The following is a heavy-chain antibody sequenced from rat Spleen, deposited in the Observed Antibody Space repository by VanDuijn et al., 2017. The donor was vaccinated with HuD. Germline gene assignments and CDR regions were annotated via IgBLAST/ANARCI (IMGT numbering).Heavy chain of an antibody. CDR3: ARSDGVHYYLPFAD. CDR2: MWTGGNT. V-gene: IGHV2S63*01. CDR1: EFSLTDYS. Sequence: EVQLKESGPGLVQPSQTLSLTCTVSEFSLTDYSVHWVRQPPGKGLEWMGVMWTGGNTASTSLPKSRLTISRDTSKSQVFLKMNSLQTEDTATYYCARSDGVHYYLPFADWGQGTLVTASS. D-gene: IGHD1-1*01. J-gene: IGHJ3*01.